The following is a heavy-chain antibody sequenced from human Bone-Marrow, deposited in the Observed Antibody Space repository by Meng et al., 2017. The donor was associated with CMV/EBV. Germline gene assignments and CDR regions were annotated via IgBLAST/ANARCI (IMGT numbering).Heavy chain of an antibody. D-gene: IGHD3-22*01. CDR1: GFTFSSYA. CDR2: IYSGGSST. J-gene: IGHJ4*02. CDR3: AKAKYYYDSPIDD. V-gene: IGHV3-23*03. Sequence: GESLKISCAASGFTFSSYAMSWVRQAPGKGLEWVSVIYSGGSSTYYADSVKGRFTISRDNSKNTLYLQMNSLRAEDTAVYYCAKAKYYYDSPIDDWGQGTPVTVSS.